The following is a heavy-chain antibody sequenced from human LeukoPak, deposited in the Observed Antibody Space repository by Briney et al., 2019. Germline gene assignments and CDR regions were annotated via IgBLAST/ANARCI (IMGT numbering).Heavy chain of an antibody. Sequence: GASVKVSCKASGYTFTSYDINWVRQATGQGLEWMGWMNPNSGNTGYAQKFQGRVTITADKSTSTAYMELRSLRSEDTAVYYCARDTTGGYDIAASGTATGYWGQGTLVTVSS. V-gene: IGHV1-8*03. J-gene: IGHJ4*02. D-gene: IGHD6-13*01. CDR2: MNPNSGNT. CDR1: GYTFTSYD. CDR3: ARDTTGGYDIAASGTATGY.